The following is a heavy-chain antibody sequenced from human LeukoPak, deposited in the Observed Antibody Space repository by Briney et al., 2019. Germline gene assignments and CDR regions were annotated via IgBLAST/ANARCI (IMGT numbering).Heavy chain of an antibody. V-gene: IGHV4-59*12. J-gene: IGHJ4*02. CDR2: IYYSGST. Sequence: PSETLSLTCTVSGGSISSYYWSWIRQPPGKGLEWVGHIYYSGSTNYNPSLKSRVTISVDTSKNQFSLRLSSVTAADTAVYYCARVSGYYDSSMDDYWGQGTLVTVSS. D-gene: IGHD3-22*01. CDR1: GGSISSYY. CDR3: ARVSGYYDSSMDDY.